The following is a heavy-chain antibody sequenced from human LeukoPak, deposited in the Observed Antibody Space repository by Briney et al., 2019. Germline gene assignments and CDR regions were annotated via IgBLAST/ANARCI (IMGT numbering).Heavy chain of an antibody. J-gene: IGHJ4*02. CDR1: GFIFSSYW. Sequence: GGSLRLSCAASGFIFSSYWMSWVRQAPGKGLEWVANIKQDGSEKYYVDSVKGRFTISRDNAKNSLYLQMNSLRAEDTAVYYCARDSSSWLIYFDYWGQGTLVTVSS. V-gene: IGHV3-7*01. CDR3: ARDSSSWLIYFDY. CDR2: IKQDGSEK. D-gene: IGHD6-13*01.